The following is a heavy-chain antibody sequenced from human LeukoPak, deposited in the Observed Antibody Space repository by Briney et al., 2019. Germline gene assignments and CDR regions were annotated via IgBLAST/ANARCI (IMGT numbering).Heavy chain of an antibody. CDR1: GVSISAYY. D-gene: IGHD2-15*01. Sequence: SETLSLTCTVSGVSISAYYLSWIRHPAGKGLEWIGDIYSSGSTYYNSSLKSRVTMSVDMSKNQFSLKLSSVTAADTAVYYCARDFPHGSGRYFYEGMDVWGQGTTVTVSS. V-gene: IGHV4-4*07. CDR3: ARDFPHGSGRYFYEGMDV. J-gene: IGHJ6*02. CDR2: IYSSGST.